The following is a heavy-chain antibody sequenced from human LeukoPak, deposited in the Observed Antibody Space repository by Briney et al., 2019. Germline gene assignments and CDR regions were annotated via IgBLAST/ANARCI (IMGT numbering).Heavy chain of an antibody. D-gene: IGHD3-22*01. V-gene: IGHV3-7*01. CDR1: GFTFSSYW. CDR3: AGHYDSSGYRVDVFDI. Sequence: GGSLRLSCAASGFTFSSYWMHWVRQAPGKGLEWVAYIKQDGSEKYYMDSVKGRFTISRDNAKNSLYLQMNSLRAEDTAVYFCAGHYDSSGYRVDVFDIWGQGTMVTVSS. CDR2: IKQDGSEK. J-gene: IGHJ3*02.